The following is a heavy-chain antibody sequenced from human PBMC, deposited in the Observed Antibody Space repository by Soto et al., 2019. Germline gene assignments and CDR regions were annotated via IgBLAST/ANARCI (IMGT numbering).Heavy chain of an antibody. D-gene: IGHD1-26*01. CDR2: IYHSGST. V-gene: IGHV4-38-2*01. Sequence: SESVSITCAGSGYSISRGYYWGWIRQPPGKGLEWIGSIYHSGSTYYNPSLKSRVTISVDTSKNQFSLKLSSVTAADTAVYYCARVIPGATDTWGQATLVTVST. CDR1: GYSISRGYY. CDR3: ARVIPGATDT. J-gene: IGHJ5*02.